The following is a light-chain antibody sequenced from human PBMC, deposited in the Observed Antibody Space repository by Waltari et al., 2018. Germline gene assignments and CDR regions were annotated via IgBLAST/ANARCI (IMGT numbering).Light chain of an antibody. J-gene: IGLJ2*01. CDR2: AVS. V-gene: IGLV2-14*03. Sequence: QTALTQPASVSGSPGQSITISCTGASSDIGTSNYVSWYQQHPGKAPKLMIYAVSNRPSAVSDRFSGSKSANPASLTISGLRAEDEAYYYCSSSSTFTTLVVFGGGTKLTVL. CDR3: SSSSTFTTLVV. CDR1: SSDIGTSNY.